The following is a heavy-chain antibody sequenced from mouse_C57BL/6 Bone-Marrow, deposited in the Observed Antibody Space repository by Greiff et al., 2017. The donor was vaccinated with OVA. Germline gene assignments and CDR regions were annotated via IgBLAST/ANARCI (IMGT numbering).Heavy chain of an antibody. J-gene: IGHJ4*01. V-gene: IGHV2-5*01. CDR3: AKKDYLYAMDD. D-gene: IGHD5-5*01. CDR1: GFSLTSYG. CDR2: IWRGGST. Sequence: VKLKESGPGLVQPSQSLSITCTASGFSLTSYGVHWVRQTPGKGLEWLGVIWRGGSTDYYAAFMSRLGITKDNAKSQVVFKMYSVQACDSAIYYCAKKDYLYAMDDWGQGISVTVST.